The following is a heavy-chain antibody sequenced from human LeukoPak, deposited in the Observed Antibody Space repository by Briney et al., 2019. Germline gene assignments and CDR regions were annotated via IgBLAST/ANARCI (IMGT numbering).Heavy chain of an antibody. J-gene: IGHJ6*03. D-gene: IGHD3-10*01. CDR1: GYTFTNYD. V-gene: IGHV1-8*03. CDR2: MNPNSGNA. CDR3: ARGQYYYGSGNYFYYYYMDV. Sequence: ASVKVSCKASGYTFTNYDINWVRQATGQGLEWMGWMNPNSGNAGYAQKFQGRVTITRNTSITTAYMELSSLRSEDTAVYYCARGQYYYGSGNYFYYYYMDVWGKGTTVTVSS.